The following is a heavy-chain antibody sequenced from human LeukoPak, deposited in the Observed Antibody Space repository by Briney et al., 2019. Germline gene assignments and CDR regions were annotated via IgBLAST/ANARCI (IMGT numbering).Heavy chain of an antibody. CDR2: IIPIFGTA. CDR1: GGTFSSYA. V-gene: IGHV1-69*06. CDR3: AREVPENWFDP. D-gene: IGHD4/OR15-4a*01. J-gene: IGHJ5*02. Sequence: GASVKVSCKASGGTFSSYAISWGRQAPGQGLEWMGGIIPIFGTANYAQKFQGRVTITADKSTSTAYMELSSLRSEDTAVYYCAREVPENWFDPWGQGTLVTVSS.